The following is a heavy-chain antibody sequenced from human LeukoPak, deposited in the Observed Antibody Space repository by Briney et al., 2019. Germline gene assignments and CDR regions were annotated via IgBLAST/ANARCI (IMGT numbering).Heavy chain of an antibody. D-gene: IGHD6-13*01. CDR1: GGSLNRYY. J-gene: IGHJ4*02. V-gene: IGHV4-59*01. CDR3: ARVSSSSWFGPFDY. CDR2: MHYSGNT. Sequence: SETLSLTCTVSGGSLNRYYWTWIRQPPGKGLEWIGYMHYSGNTNYNTSLKNRVTISVDTSKSQFSLKLSAGTAADTAVYYCARVSSSSWFGPFDYWGQGTLDTVSS.